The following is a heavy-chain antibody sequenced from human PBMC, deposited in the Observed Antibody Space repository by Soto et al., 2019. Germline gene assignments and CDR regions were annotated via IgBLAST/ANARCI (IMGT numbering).Heavy chain of an antibody. D-gene: IGHD2-2*01. CDR3: AREKKGVYQYYYGMDV. V-gene: IGHV3-48*03. Sequence: EVQLVESGGGLVQPGGSLRLSCAASGFTFSSYEMNWVRQAPGKGLEWISYISSSGSTIYYADSLKGRFTISRDNAKNSLYLQMNSLRAEDTAVYYCAREKKGVYQYYYGMDVWGQGTTVTVSS. CDR2: ISSSGSTI. J-gene: IGHJ6*02. CDR1: GFTFSSYE.